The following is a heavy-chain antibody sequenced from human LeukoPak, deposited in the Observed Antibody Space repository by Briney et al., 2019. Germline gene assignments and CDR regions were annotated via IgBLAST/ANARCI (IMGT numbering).Heavy chain of an antibody. V-gene: IGHV4-31*03. CDR1: GGSISSGGYY. D-gene: IGHD2-2*02. CDR3: ARADRYCSSTSCYIFAFDI. Sequence: PSETLSLTCTVSGGSISSGGYYWSWIRQHPGKGLEWIGYIYYSGSTYYNPSLKSRVTISVDTSKNQFSRKLSSVTAADTAVYYCARADRYCSSTSCYIFAFDIWGQGTMVTVSS. J-gene: IGHJ3*02. CDR2: IYYSGST.